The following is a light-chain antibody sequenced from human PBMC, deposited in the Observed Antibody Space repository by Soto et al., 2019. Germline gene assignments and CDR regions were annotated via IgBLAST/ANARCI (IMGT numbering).Light chain of an antibody. V-gene: IGKV1-6*02. CDR3: LQDHDYPWT. CDR2: AAS. Sequence: IPMTQSPGSLSVSVTGRVTITCRASQDIGNDLGWYQQRPGEAPELLLYAASTLRSGVPSRFSGSGSGTQFTLTINNLQPEDSATYFCLQDHDYPWTFAHGTKVAIK. J-gene: IGKJ1*01. CDR1: QDIGND.